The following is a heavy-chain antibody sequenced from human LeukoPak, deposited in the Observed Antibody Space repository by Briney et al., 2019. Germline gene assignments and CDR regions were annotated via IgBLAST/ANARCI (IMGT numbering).Heavy chain of an antibody. CDR2: IYHSGST. V-gene: IGHV4-38-2*02. J-gene: IGHJ4*02. Sequence: PSETLSLTCTVSGYSISSGYYWGWIRQPPGKGLEWIGSIYHSGSTYYNPSLKSRVTISVDTSKNQFSLKLSSVTAADTAVYYCARATSISFIAAAGTGGDFDYWGQGTLVTVSS. D-gene: IGHD6-13*01. CDR3: ARATSISFIAAAGTGGDFDY. CDR1: GYSISSGYY.